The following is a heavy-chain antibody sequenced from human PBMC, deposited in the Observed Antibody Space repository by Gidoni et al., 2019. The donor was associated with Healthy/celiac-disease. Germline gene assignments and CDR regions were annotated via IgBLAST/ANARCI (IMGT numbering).Heavy chain of an antibody. D-gene: IGHD3-10*01. J-gene: IGHJ6*02. CDR1: GGSLSSYY. Sequence: QVQLQESGPGLVKPSETLSLTCTVSGGSLSSYYWSWIRQPPGKGLEWIGYIYYSGSTNYNPSLKSRVTISVDTSKNQFSLKLSSVTAADTAVYYCARGRDYYGSGSYYSPYYYYYYGMDVWGQGTTVTVSS. V-gene: IGHV4-59*08. CDR2: IYYSGST. CDR3: ARGRDYYGSGSYYSPYYYYYYGMDV.